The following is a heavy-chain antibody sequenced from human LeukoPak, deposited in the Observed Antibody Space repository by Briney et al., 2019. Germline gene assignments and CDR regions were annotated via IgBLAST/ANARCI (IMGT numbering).Heavy chain of an antibody. D-gene: IGHD2-21*02. Sequence: SXXXMSXIXQAXGKGLEWVSYISSSGSTIYYADSVKGRFTISRDNAKNSLYLQMNSLRAEDTAVYYCARGGVTNTHFDYWGQGTLVTVSS. J-gene: IGHJ4*02. V-gene: IGHV3-11*01. CDR3: ARGGVTNTHFDY. CDR2: ISSSGSTI. CDR1: SXXX.